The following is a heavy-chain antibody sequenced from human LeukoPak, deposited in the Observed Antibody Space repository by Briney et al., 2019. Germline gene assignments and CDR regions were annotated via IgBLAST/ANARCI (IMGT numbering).Heavy chain of an antibody. V-gene: IGHV3-30*02. CDR2: IRYDGSNK. D-gene: IGHD4-17*01. J-gene: IGHJ4*02. Sequence: GGSLRLSCVASGFNFYGYGMHWVRQAPGKGLEWVAFIRYDGSNKYYADSVKGRFTISRDISKNTLFLQMNSLRAEDTAVYYCAILWDYGVNNYLDYWGQGTLLTVSS. CDR1: GFNFYGYG. CDR3: AILWDYGVNNYLDY.